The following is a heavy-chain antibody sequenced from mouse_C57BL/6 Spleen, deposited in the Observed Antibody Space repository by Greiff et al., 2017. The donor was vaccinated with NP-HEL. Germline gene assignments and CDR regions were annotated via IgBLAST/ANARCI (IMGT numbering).Heavy chain of an antibody. V-gene: IGHV1-81*01. D-gene: IGHD2-5*01. CDR3: ARRGSNYERSWAWFAY. Sequence: QVQLKQSGAELARPGASVKLSCKASGYTFTSYGISWVKQRTGQGLEWIGEIYPRSGNTYYNEKFKGKATLTADKSSSTAYMELRSLTSEDSAVYCCARRGSNYERSWAWFAYWGQGTLVTVSA. J-gene: IGHJ3*01. CDR2: IYPRSGNT. CDR1: GYTFTSYG.